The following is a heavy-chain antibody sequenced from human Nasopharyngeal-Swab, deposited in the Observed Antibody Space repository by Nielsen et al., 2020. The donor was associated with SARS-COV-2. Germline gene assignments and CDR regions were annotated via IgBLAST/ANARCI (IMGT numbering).Heavy chain of an antibody. Sequence: GESLKISCAASGFTFSSYSMNWVRQAPGKGLEWVSSISSSSSYIYYADSVKGRFTISRDNAKNSLYLQMNSLRAEDTAVYYCARGPFRKWELLPWDYWGQGTLVTVSS. CDR3: ARGPFRKWELLPWDY. D-gene: IGHD1-26*01. J-gene: IGHJ4*02. V-gene: IGHV3-21*01. CDR1: GFTFSSYS. CDR2: ISSSSSYI.